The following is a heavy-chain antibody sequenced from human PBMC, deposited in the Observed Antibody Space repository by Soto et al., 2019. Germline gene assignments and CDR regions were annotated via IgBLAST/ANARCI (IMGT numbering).Heavy chain of an antibody. CDR3: ARDIGNYYDWGSHRPNDY. J-gene: IGHJ4*02. CDR2: INSDGSRT. CDR1: GFTFSSYW. V-gene: IGHV3-74*01. Sequence: GGSLRLSCAASGFTFSSYWMHWVRQAPGKGLVWVSRINSDGSRTIYADSVKGRFTISRDNAKNTLYLQMNSLRAEDTAMYYCARDIGNYYDWGSHRPNDYWGQGTLVTVSS. D-gene: IGHD3-10*01.